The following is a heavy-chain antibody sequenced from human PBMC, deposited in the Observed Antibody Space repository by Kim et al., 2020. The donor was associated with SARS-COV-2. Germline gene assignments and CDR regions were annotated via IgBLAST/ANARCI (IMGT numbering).Heavy chain of an antibody. Sequence: SETLSLTCTVSGGSISSSSYYWGWIRQPPGKGLEWIGSIYYSGSTYYNPSLKSRVTISVDTSKNQFSLKLSSVTAADTAVYYCARRRRSAEAFDIWGQGTMVTVSS. CDR2: IYYSGST. D-gene: IGHD6-25*01. CDR3: ARRRRSAEAFDI. CDR1: GGSISSSSYY. J-gene: IGHJ3*02. V-gene: IGHV4-39*01.